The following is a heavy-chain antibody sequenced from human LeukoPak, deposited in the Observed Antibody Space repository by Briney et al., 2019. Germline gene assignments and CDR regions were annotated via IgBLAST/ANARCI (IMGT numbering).Heavy chain of an antibody. CDR2: ISGSGGST. V-gene: IGHV3-23*01. D-gene: IGHD3-16*01. CDR3: ARDVISRNLITLGLGY. CDR1: GFTFSSYG. J-gene: IGHJ4*02. Sequence: GGSLRLSCAASGFTFSSYGMSWVRQAPGKGLEWVSAISGSGGSTYYADSVKGRFTISRDNSNSTAFLEMNSLTVDDTAVYFCARDVISRNLITLGLGYWGQGTLVIVSS.